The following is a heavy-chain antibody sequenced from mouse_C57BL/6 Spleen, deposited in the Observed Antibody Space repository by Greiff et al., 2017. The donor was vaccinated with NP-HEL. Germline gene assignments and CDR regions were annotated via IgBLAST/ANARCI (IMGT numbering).Heavy chain of an antibody. D-gene: IGHD3-2*02. Sequence: VQLQQSGAELVMPGASVKLSCKASGYTFTSYWMHWVKQRPGQGLEWIGEIDPSDSYTNYNQKFKGKSTLTVDKSSSTAYMQLSSLTSEDSAVYYCARSPTGSSGPWFAYWGQGTLVTVSA. V-gene: IGHV1-69*01. CDR3: ARSPTGSSGPWFAY. J-gene: IGHJ3*01. CDR2: IDPSDSYT. CDR1: GYTFTSYW.